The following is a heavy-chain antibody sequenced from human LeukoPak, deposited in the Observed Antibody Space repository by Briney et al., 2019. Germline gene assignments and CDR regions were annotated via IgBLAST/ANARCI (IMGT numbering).Heavy chain of an antibody. CDR1: GYTLTELS. CDR3: ATDRGYYDSSGYYYVPIY. CDR2: FDPEDSET. Sequence: GASVKVSCKVSGYTLTELSMHWVRQAPGKGLEWMGGFDPEDSETIYAQKFQGRVTMTEDTSTDTAYMELSSLRSEDTAVYYCATDRGYYDSSGYYYVPIYWGQGTLVTVSS. V-gene: IGHV1-24*01. D-gene: IGHD3-22*01. J-gene: IGHJ4*02.